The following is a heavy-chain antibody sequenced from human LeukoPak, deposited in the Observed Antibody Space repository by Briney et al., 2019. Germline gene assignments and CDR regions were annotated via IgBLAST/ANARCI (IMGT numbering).Heavy chain of an antibody. Sequence: SQTLSLTCTVSGDSISTSFWSWIRQPPGKGLERIRYIYYSGVTNYNPSLKSRVTISVDTSKNQFSLRLSSVNAADTAVYYCARRPPLGYCSGGSCAIDAFDIWGQGTMVTVSS. CDR2: IYYSGVT. V-gene: IGHV4-59*08. CDR1: GDSISTSF. D-gene: IGHD2-15*01. CDR3: ARRPPLGYCSGGSCAIDAFDI. J-gene: IGHJ3*02.